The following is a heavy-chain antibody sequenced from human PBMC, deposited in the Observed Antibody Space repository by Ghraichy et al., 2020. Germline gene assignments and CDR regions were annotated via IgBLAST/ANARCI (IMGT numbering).Heavy chain of an antibody. CDR3: AKDDWDTARRGGFDY. Sequence: GGSLRLSCAASGFTFSSFTLMWVRQAPGKGLEWVSAITSTGAGTYYADSVKGRFIISRDNFKNTLYLELNSLRGEDTAIYYSAKDDWDTARRGGFDYWGQGTLVTVSS. CDR1: GFTFSSFT. V-gene: IGHV3-23*01. CDR2: ITSTGAGT. J-gene: IGHJ4*02. D-gene: IGHD5-18*01.